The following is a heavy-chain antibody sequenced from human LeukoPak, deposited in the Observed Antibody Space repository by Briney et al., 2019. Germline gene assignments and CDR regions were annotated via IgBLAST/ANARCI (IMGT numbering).Heavy chain of an antibody. Sequence: SQTLSLTCTVSGGSMSSSYHYWNWIRQPAGKGLEWFGRMYTSGDTTYNPSLPGRVTISLDTSKSQFSLKLSSVTAADTAVYYGARTFCSGGNCYHFDSWGQGILVTVSS. V-gene: IGHV4-61*02. J-gene: IGHJ4*02. CDR1: GGSMSSSYHY. D-gene: IGHD2-15*01. CDR3: ARTFCSGGNCYHFDS. CDR2: MYTSGDT.